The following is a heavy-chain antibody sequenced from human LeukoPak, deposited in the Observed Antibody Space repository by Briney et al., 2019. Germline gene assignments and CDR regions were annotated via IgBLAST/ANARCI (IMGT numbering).Heavy chain of an antibody. J-gene: IGHJ4*02. Sequence: ASVKVSCKASGGTFSSYTISWVRQAPGQGLEWMGRIIPILGIANYAQKFQGRVTITADKSTSTAYMELSSLRSEDTAVYYCARDRTPIVLVPAAIPCLSGWGQGTLVTVSS. CDR2: IIPILGIA. CDR1: GGTFSSYT. V-gene: IGHV1-69*04. CDR3: ARDRTPIVLVPAAIPCLSG. D-gene: IGHD2-2*02.